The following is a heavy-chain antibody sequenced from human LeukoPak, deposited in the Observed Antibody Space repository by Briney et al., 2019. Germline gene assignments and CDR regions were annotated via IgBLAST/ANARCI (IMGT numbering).Heavy chain of an antibody. Sequence: GGSLRLSCAASGFTFSSYGMSWVRQAPGKGLEWVSAISGSGGSTYYADSVKGRFTISRDNSKNTLYLQMSSLTAEDTAVYSCAEDNNGWAFDFWGQGTLVTVSS. CDR1: GFTFSSYG. V-gene: IGHV3-23*01. CDR3: AEDNNGWAFDF. CDR2: ISGSGGST. J-gene: IGHJ4*02. D-gene: IGHD6-19*01.